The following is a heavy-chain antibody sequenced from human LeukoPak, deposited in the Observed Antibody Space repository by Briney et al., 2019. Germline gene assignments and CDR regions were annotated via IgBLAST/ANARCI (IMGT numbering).Heavy chain of an antibody. Sequence: GESLKISCKGSGYSFTSYWISWVRQMPGKGLEWMGWIDPSDSYTNYSPSFQGHVTISADKSISTAFLQWSSLKASDTAMYYCARVVREEDGMDVWGQGTTVTVSS. CDR3: ARVVREEDGMDV. CDR2: IDPSDSYT. V-gene: IGHV5-10-1*01. D-gene: IGHD3-16*02. J-gene: IGHJ6*02. CDR1: GYSFTSYW.